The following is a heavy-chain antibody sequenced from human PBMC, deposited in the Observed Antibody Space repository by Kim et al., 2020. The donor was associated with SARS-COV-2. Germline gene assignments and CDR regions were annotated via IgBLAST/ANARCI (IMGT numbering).Heavy chain of an antibody. J-gene: IGHJ5*02. CDR1: GGSISSYY. CDR2: IYYSGST. CDR3: ARGYCSSTSCYINWFDP. V-gene: IGHV4-59*13. Sequence: SETLSLTCTVSGGSISSYYWSWIRQPPGKGLEWIGYIYYSGSTNYNPSLKSRVTISVDTSKNQFSLKLSSVTAADTAVYYCARGYCSSTSCYINWFDPWGQGTLVTVSS. D-gene: IGHD2-2*02.